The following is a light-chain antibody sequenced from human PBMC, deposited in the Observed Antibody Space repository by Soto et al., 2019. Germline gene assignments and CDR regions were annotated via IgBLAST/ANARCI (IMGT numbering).Light chain of an antibody. CDR3: QSYDSTLSARYV. V-gene: IGLV2-14*01. CDR1: SSDVGGYDF. CDR2: EVS. J-gene: IGLJ1*01. Sequence: QSALTQPASVSGSPGQSITISCTGTSSDVGGYDFVSWYQHHPGKVPKLMIFEVSKRPSGVPDRFSGSKSGTSASLAITGLQAEDEGDYYCQSYDSTLSARYVFGTGTKLTVL.